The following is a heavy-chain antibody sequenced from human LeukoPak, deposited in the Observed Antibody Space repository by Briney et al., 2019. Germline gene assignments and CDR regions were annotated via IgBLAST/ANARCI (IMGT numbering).Heavy chain of an antibody. CDR3: ARDRGYYDSSGSPGGLDY. Sequence: GGSLRLSCAASGFPFSSYEMNWVRQAPGKGLEWVSYISSSGSTIYYADSVKGRFTISRDNAKNSLYLQMNSLRAEDTAVYYCARDRGYYDSSGSPGGLDYWGQGTLVTVSS. D-gene: IGHD3-22*01. CDR2: ISSSGSTI. J-gene: IGHJ4*02. V-gene: IGHV3-48*03. CDR1: GFPFSSYE.